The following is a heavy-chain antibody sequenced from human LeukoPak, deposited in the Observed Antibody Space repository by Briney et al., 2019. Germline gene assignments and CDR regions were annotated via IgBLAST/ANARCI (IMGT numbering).Heavy chain of an antibody. Sequence: GASVKVSCKVSGYTLTELSMHWVRQAPGKGLEWMGGFDPEDGETIYAQKFQGRVTMTEDTSTDTAYMELSSLRSKDTAVYYCATALAYSSGTDYWGQGTLVTVSS. CDR1: GYTLTELS. D-gene: IGHD6-19*01. CDR3: ATALAYSSGTDY. J-gene: IGHJ4*02. CDR2: FDPEDGET. V-gene: IGHV1-24*01.